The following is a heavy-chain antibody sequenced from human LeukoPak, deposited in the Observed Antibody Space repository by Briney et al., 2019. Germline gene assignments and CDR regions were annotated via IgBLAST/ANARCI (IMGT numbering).Heavy chain of an antibody. Sequence: GGSLRLSCAASEFSVGSNYMTWVRQAPGKGLEWVSYISSSSRTIYYADSVKGRFTISRDNSKNTLFLQMNSLRAEDTAVYYCAKVGGLAGSGSYSHFDYWGQGTLVTVSS. D-gene: IGHD1-26*01. V-gene: IGHV3-48*01. CDR3: AKVGGLAGSGSYSHFDY. J-gene: IGHJ4*02. CDR2: ISSSSRTI. CDR1: EFSVGSNY.